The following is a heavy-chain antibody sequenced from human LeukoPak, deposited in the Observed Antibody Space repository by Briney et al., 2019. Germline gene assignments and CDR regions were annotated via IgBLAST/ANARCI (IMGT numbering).Heavy chain of an antibody. D-gene: IGHD2-21*02. CDR3: AKDRLLNCRGDCYIFDY. CDR1: GFTFSSYG. V-gene: IGHV3-23*01. CDR2: ISGSGDST. Sequence: GGSLRLSCAASGFTFSSYGMHWVRQTPGKGLEWVSSISGSGDSTFYADSVKGRFSISRDNSKNTLYLQVNGLRTEDTAVYYCAKDRLLNCRGDCYIFDYWGQGTVVTVSS. J-gene: IGHJ4*02.